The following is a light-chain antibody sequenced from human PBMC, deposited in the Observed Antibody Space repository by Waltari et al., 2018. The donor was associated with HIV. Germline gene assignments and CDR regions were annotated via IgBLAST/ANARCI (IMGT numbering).Light chain of an antibody. Sequence: SYELTQSPSVSVSPGQTARVTCGGNNLGSESVHWYQQKPGQAPVLVVYDDSDRPSVIPERFSGSNAGNTATLTISRVEAGDEADYYCQVWDSSNDHVLFGGVTKLTVL. CDR3: QVWDSSNDHVL. J-gene: IGLJ2*01. V-gene: IGLV3-21*02. CDR1: NLGSES. CDR2: DDS.